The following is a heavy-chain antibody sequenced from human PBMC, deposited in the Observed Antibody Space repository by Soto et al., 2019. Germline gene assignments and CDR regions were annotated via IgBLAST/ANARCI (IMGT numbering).Heavy chain of an antibody. CDR1: GYIFTTYW. D-gene: IGHD4-17*01. CDR2: IHPGESGA. Sequence: GESLKISCKGSGYIFTTYWIGWVRQMPGKGLEWMGLIHPGESGAKYSPSFQGHVTISVDSSINTAYLQWGSLEASDADIYYCARRGHYGDYWWFDPWGQGTPVTVSS. CDR3: ARRGHYGDYWWFDP. J-gene: IGHJ5*02. V-gene: IGHV5-51*01.